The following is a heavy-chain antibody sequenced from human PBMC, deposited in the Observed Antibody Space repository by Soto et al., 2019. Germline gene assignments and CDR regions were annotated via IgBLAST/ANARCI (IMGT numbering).Heavy chain of an antibody. CDR1: GFTFNIYG. J-gene: IGHJ4*02. Sequence: WWSLRLSCSASGFTFNIYGMHWVRQAPDKGLEWVALISYDGSNQYYADSVKGRFTISRDNSKNTLFLQMNSLRADDTAVYYCAKDQASGQGSFDSWGQGTLVTVSS. CDR3: AKDQASGQGSFDS. V-gene: IGHV3-30*18. CDR2: ISYDGSNQ.